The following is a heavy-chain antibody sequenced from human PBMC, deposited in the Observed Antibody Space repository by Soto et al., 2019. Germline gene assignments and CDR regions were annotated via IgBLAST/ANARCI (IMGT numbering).Heavy chain of an antibody. D-gene: IGHD1-26*01. V-gene: IGHV3-7*01. CDR2: INQDGSEE. Sequence: GGSLRLGCAACGFTFNIYWMSWVRQAPGKGLEWVANINQDGSEEYYVDSVKGRFTISRDNAKNSLFLQMDSLRAEDTAVYYCARDGSYFGFDYWGQGTLVTVSS. CDR3: ARDGSYFGFDY. CDR1: GFTFNIYW. J-gene: IGHJ4*02.